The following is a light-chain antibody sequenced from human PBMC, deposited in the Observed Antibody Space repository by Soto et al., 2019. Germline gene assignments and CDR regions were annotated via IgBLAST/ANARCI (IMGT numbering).Light chain of an antibody. V-gene: IGLV2-14*01. J-gene: IGLJ1*01. CDR1: GSDIGAYNT. CDR3: SSYTRGNTYV. Sequence: QSVLTQPASVSGSPGQSITISCTGTGSDIGAYNTVAWYQQHPRRVPKLMIYEVTNRPSGISNRFSGSKSGSTASLTISGLQAEDEGDSYCSSYTRGNTYVFGTGTKVTVL. CDR2: EVT.